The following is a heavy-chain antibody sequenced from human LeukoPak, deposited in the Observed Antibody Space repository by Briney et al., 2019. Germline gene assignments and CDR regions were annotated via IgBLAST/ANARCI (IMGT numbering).Heavy chain of an antibody. D-gene: IGHD5-18*01. Sequence: GGSLRLSCAASGFTFDDYAMHWVRQAPGKGLEWVSGISWNSGSIGYADSVKGRFTISRDNAKNSLYLQMNSLRAEDTALYYCAKDIGIRLWESTFDYWGQGTLVTVSS. CDR2: ISWNSGSI. CDR3: AKDIGIRLWESTFDY. J-gene: IGHJ4*02. CDR1: GFTFDDYA. V-gene: IGHV3-9*01.